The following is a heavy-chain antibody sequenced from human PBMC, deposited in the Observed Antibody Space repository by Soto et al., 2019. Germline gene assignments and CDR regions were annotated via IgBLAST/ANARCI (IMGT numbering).Heavy chain of an antibody. CDR2: IRSNADGGTA. Sequence: EVQLVESGGGLVKPGGSLRLSCAASGFTFSNAWMNWVRQAPGKGLEWVGRIRSNADGGTADYAAPVKGRFTFSRDDSQNTLFLQMNSLKTEDTAVYFCTTSISGFVNGQRGQGTLVTVSS. CDR1: GFTFSNAW. J-gene: IGHJ4*02. CDR3: TTSISGFVNGQ. V-gene: IGHV3-15*07. D-gene: IGHD3-3*01.